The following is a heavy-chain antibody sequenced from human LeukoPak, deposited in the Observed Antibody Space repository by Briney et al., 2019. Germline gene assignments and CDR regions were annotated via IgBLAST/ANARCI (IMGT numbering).Heavy chain of an antibody. CDR2: IYYSGST. Sequence: SETLSLTCTVSGGSISSYYWSWIRQPPGKGLEWIGYIYYSGSTNYNPSLKSRVTISVDTSKNQFSRKLSSVTGADTALYYCARVHLYGLPLEFDPRGQGTLVTVSS. D-gene: IGHD2-8*01. J-gene: IGHJ5*02. CDR1: GGSISSYY. V-gene: IGHV4-59*01. CDR3: ARVHLYGLPLEFDP.